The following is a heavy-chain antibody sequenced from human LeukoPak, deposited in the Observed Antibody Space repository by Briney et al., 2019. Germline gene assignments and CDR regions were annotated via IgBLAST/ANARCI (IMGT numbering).Heavy chain of an antibody. CDR2: ISGSGGST. CDR1: GFTFSCYA. Sequence: GGSLRLSCAASGFTFSCYAMSWVRQAPGKGLEWVSAISGSGGSTYYADSVKGRFTISRDNSKNTLYLQMNSLRAEDTAVYYCAKVHMYSGWNYYFDYWGQGTLVTVSS. V-gene: IGHV3-23*01. CDR3: AKVHMYSGWNYYFDY. D-gene: IGHD6-19*01. J-gene: IGHJ4*02.